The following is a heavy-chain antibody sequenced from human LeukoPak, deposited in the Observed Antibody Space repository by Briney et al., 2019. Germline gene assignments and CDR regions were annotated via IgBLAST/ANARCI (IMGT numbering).Heavy chain of an antibody. V-gene: IGHV1-46*01. CDR1: GYTFTSYY. J-gene: IGHJ4*02. CDR2: INPSGGST. Sequence: ASVKVSCKASGYTFTSYYMHWVRQAPGQGLEWMGIINPSGGSTYCAQKFQGRVTMTRDTSTSTVYMELSSLGSEDTAVYYCAREGNVDIVATIDFDYWGQGTLVAVSS. D-gene: IGHD5-12*01. CDR3: AREGNVDIVATIDFDY.